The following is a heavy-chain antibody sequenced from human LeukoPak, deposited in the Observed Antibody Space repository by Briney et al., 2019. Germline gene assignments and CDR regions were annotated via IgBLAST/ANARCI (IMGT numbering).Heavy chain of an antibody. V-gene: IGHV1-69*13. Sequence: SVKVSCKASGGTFSSYAISWVRQAPGQGLEWMGGIIPIFGTANYAQKFQGRVTITADESTSTAYMELSSLKYVDTAVYYCARAQDYYGSENWFDPWGQGTLVTVSS. D-gene: IGHD3-10*01. J-gene: IGHJ5*02. CDR3: ARAQDYYGSENWFDP. CDR2: IIPIFGTA. CDR1: GGTFSSYA.